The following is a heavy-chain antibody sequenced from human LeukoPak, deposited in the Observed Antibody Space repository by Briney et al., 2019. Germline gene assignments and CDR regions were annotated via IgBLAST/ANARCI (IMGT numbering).Heavy chain of an antibody. V-gene: IGHV1-69*04. Sequence: GASVKVSCKAPGGTFSSYVISWVRQAPGQGLEWMGRIIPILGIANYAQKFQGRVTITADKSTSTAYMEPSSLRSEDTAVYYCASPPADYYDSRDYFDYWGQGTLVTVSS. D-gene: IGHD3-22*01. J-gene: IGHJ4*02. CDR2: IIPILGIA. CDR1: GGTFSSYV. CDR3: ASPPADYYDSRDYFDY.